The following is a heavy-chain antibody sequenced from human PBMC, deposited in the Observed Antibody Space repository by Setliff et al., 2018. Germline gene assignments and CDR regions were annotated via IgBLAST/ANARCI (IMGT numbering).Heavy chain of an antibody. CDR1: GASITNINYY. J-gene: IGHJ4*02. CDR2: IFYNGMA. V-gene: IGHV4-39*07. CDR3: ARGGTYRYFDY. Sequence: SETLSLTCTVSGASITNINYYWGWIRQSPGTGLEWIGSIFYNGMAYYNPSLKSRVTMSVDTSKNQFSLKLSSVTAADTAVYYCARGGTYRYFDYWGQGTLVTVSS.